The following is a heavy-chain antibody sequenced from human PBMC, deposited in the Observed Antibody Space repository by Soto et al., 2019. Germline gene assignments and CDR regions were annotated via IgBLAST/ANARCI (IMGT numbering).Heavy chain of an antibody. Sequence: QVQLVESGGGVVQPGRSLRLSCAASGFTFSSYGIHWVRQAPGKGLGWVAVIWYDGSNKYYADSVQGRFTISRDNSKNTLYLQMNSLRAEDTAVYYCARGSGYRRPYFAYWGQGTLVTVSS. J-gene: IGHJ4*02. V-gene: IGHV3-33*01. CDR2: IWYDGSNK. CDR1: GFTFSSYG. D-gene: IGHD3-22*01. CDR3: ARGSGYRRPYFAY.